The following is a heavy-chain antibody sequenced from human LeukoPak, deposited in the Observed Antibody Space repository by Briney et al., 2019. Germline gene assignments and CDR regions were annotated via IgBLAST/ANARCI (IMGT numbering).Heavy chain of an antibody. D-gene: IGHD3-10*01. CDR1: GGSISSGDYY. Sequence: PSQTLSLTCTVSGGSISSGDYYWSWIRQPPGMGLEWIGYIYYSGSTYYNPSLKSRVTISVDTSKNQFSLKLSSVTAADTAVYYCAREHYYGSGSYYGRSGWFDPWGQGTLVTVSS. CDR3: AREHYYGSGSYYGRSGWFDP. CDR2: IYYSGST. V-gene: IGHV4-30-4*01. J-gene: IGHJ5*02.